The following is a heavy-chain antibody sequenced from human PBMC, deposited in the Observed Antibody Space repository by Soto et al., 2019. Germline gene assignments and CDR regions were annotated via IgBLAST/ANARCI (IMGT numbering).Heavy chain of an antibody. CDR2: IYYSGST. V-gene: IGHV4-59*12. CDR3: ARGTTVTAYYFDY. CDR1: GGSISSYY. Sequence: SETLSLTCTVSGGSISSYYWSWIRQPPGKGLEWIGYIYYSGSTNYNPSLKSRVTISVDRSKNQFSLRLSSVTAADTAVYYCARGTTVTAYYFDYWGQGTLVTVSS. D-gene: IGHD4-17*01. J-gene: IGHJ4*02.